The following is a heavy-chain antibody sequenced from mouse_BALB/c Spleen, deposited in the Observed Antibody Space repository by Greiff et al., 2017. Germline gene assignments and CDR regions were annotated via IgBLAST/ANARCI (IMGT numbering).Heavy chain of an antibody. D-gene: IGHD2-4*01. CDR1: GFSLTGYG. J-gene: IGHJ4*01. CDR2: IWGDGST. V-gene: IGHV2-6-7*01. Sequence: VKLVESGPGLVAPSQSLSITCTVSGFSLTGYGVNWVRQPPGKGLEWLGMIWGDGSTDYNSALKSRLSISKDNSKSQVFLKMNSLQTDDTARYYCARGTYDYDRAMDYWGQGTSVTVSS. CDR3: ARGTYDYDRAMDY.